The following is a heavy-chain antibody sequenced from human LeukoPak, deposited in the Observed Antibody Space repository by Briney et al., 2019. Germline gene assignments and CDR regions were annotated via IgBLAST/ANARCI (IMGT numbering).Heavy chain of an antibody. CDR1: GGTFSSYA. CDR3: ASGGSSSSNWFDP. CDR2: IIPIFGTA. D-gene: IGHD6-6*01. Sequence: SVNVSCKASGGTFSSYAISWVRQAPGQGLEWMGGIIPIFGTANYAQKFQGRVTITTDESTSTAYMELSSLRSEDTAVYYCASGGSSSSNWFDPWGQGTLVTVSS. J-gene: IGHJ5*02. V-gene: IGHV1-69*05.